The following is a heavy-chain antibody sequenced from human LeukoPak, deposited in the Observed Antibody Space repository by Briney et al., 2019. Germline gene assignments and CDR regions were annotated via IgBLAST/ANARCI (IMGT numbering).Heavy chain of an antibody. D-gene: IGHD3-10*01. CDR2: ISAYNGNT. Sequence: ASVKVSCKASGYTFTSYGISWVRQAPGQGLEWMGWISAYNGNTNHAQKLQGRVTMTTDTSTSTAYMELRSLRSDDTAVYYCARGPLMVRGGHFPDVWGQGTTVTVSS. CDR1: GYTFTSYG. J-gene: IGHJ6*02. V-gene: IGHV1-18*01. CDR3: ARGPLMVRGGHFPDV.